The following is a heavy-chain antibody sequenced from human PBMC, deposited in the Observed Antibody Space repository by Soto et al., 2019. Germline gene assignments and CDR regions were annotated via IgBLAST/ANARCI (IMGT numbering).Heavy chain of an antibody. CDR2: ISSSSSTI. J-gene: IGHJ4*02. D-gene: IGHD6-13*01. CDR1: GFTFSSYS. Sequence: GGSLRLSCAASGFTFSSYSMNWVRQAPGKGLEWVSYISSSSSTIYYEDSVKGRFTISRDTAKNSLYLQMNSLRAEDTAVDYCARDRSSSGYGCHDYWGQGTLVTVSS. CDR3: ARDRSSSGYGCHDY. V-gene: IGHV3-48*04.